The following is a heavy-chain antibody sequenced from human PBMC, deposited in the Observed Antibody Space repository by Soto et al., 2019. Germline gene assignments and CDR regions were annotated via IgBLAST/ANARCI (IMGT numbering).Heavy chain of an antibody. CDR1: GGSISSGDYY. CDR2: IYYSGST. V-gene: IGHV4-30-4*01. J-gene: IGHJ5*02. Sequence: QVQLQVSGPGLVKPSQTLSLTCTVSGGSISSGDYYWSWIRQPPGKGLEWIGYIYYSGSTYYNPSLKSRVTISVDTSKNQFSLKLSSVTAADTAVYYCARGYGYDSSGYYPAGTIPGWFDPWGQGTLVTVSS. CDR3: ARGYGYDSSGYYPAGTIPGWFDP. D-gene: IGHD3-22*01.